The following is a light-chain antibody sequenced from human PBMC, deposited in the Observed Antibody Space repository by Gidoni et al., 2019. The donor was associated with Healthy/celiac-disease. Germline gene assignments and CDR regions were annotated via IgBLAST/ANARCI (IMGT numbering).Light chain of an antibody. CDR3: QQYYSTLLT. J-gene: IGKJ4*01. V-gene: IGKV4-1*01. CDR1: QSVLYASNNKNY. CDR2: WAS. Sequence: DIVMTQSPDSLAVSLGERATINCKSSQSVLYASNNKNYLAWYQQRPGQPPKLLIYWASIRESGVPDRFSGSGSGTDFTLTISSLQAEDVAVYYCQQYYSTLLTFXGXTKVEIK.